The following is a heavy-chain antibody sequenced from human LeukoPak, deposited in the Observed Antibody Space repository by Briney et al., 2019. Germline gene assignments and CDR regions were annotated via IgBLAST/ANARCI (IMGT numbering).Heavy chain of an antibody. CDR3: ARSGYSYGLVDY. J-gene: IGHJ4*02. CDR1: GGSISSDY. Sequence: SETLSLTCTVSGGSISSDYWSWIRQPPGKGLEWIGYIYYSGDTNYNPSLKSRVTISVDTSKNQFSLKPRSVTAADTAVYYCARSGYSYGLVDYWGQGTLVTVSS. CDR2: IYYSGDT. V-gene: IGHV4-59*01. D-gene: IGHD5-18*01.